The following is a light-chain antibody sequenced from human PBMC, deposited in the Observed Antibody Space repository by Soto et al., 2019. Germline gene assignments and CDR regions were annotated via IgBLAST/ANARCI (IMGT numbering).Light chain of an antibody. Sequence: QSVLTQPPSASGTPGQRVTISCSGSSSNIGSNTVNWNQRLPGTAPKLLIYGNNQRPSGVPDRFSGSKSGTSASLAISGLQSEDEADYYCAAWDDSLNGHVVFGGGTKLTVL. CDR3: AAWDDSLNGHVV. CDR2: GNN. J-gene: IGLJ2*01. CDR1: SSNIGSNT. V-gene: IGLV1-44*01.